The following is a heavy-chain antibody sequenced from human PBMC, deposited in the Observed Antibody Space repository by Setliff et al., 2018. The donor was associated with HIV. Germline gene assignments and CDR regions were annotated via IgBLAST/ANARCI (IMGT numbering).Heavy chain of an antibody. Sequence: PGESLKISCAASGFTFSHYGMHWVRQAPGKGLEWVAAVWDDGGNKYYADSVKGRFTISRDNSNNTLSLQMNSLRAEDTAVYYCARGVAAAGTDYWGQGTLVTVSS. CDR2: VWDDGGNK. CDR3: ARGVAAAGTDY. CDR1: GFTFSHYG. V-gene: IGHV3-33*01. D-gene: IGHD6-13*01. J-gene: IGHJ4*02.